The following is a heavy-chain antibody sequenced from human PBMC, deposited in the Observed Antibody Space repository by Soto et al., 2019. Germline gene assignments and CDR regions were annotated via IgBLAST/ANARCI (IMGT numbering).Heavy chain of an antibody. CDR2: IYYSGST. D-gene: IGHD2-15*01. J-gene: IGHJ3*02. Sequence: SETLSLTCTVSGGSISSYYWSWIRQPPGKGLEWIGYIYYSGSTNYNPSLKSRVTISVDTSKNQFSLKLSSVTAADTAVYYCAGSGYRICSGGSCYQPRHAFDIWGQGTMVTVSS. CDR3: AGSGYRICSGGSCYQPRHAFDI. CDR1: GGSISSYY. V-gene: IGHV4-59*08.